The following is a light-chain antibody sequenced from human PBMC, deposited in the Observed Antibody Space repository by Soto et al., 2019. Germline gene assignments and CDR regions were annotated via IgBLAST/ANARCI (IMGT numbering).Light chain of an antibody. J-gene: IGLJ2*01. CDR3: CSFASGATFV. V-gene: IGLV2-23*02. CDR1: NNDVGGYDL. CDR2: EAT. Sequence: QAVVTQPASVSGSPGQSITISCTATNNDVGGYDLLSWYQHHPGKAPKLIIYEATKRPSGVSDRFSGSKSGNTASLTISALQAEDEADYSCCSFASGATFVFGGGTKLTVL.